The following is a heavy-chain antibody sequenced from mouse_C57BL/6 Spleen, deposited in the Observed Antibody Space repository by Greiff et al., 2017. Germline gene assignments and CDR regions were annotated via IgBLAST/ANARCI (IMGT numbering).Heavy chain of an antibody. V-gene: IGHV1-53*01. Sequence: QVQLQQPGTELVKPGASVKLSCKASGYTFTSYWMHWVKQRPGQGLEWIGNINPSNGGTNYNEKFKSKATLTVDKSSSTAYMQLSSLTSEDSAVYYCARWVYYDYDVWAMDYWGQGTSVTVSS. CDR2: INPSNGGT. CDR3: ARWVYYDYDVWAMDY. D-gene: IGHD2-4*01. CDR1: GYTFTSYW. J-gene: IGHJ4*01.